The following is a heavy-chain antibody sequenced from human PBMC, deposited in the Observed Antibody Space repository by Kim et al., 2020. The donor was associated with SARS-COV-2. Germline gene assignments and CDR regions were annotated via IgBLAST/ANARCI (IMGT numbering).Heavy chain of an antibody. D-gene: IGHD1-26*01. Sequence: VDSMKGRFTISRNNTKNSLYLQMSSLRAEDTAVYYCASRSGGSYPGWFDPWGQGTLVTVSS. V-gene: IGHV3-7*03. J-gene: IGHJ5*02. CDR3: ASRSGGSYPGWFDP.